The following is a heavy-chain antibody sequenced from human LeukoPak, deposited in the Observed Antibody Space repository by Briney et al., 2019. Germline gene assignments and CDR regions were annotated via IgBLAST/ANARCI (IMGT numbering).Heavy chain of an antibody. D-gene: IGHD2-15*01. Sequence: ASVKVSCKASGYTFTSYGISWVRQAPGQGLEWMGWISAYNGNTNYAQKFQGRVTMTTDTSTSTAYMELRSLRFDDTAVYYCARIDTSLGYCSGDSCYLDGPNAFDIWGQGTMVTVSS. CDR2: ISAYNGNT. CDR1: GYTFTSYG. J-gene: IGHJ3*02. CDR3: ARIDTSLGYCSGDSCYLDGPNAFDI. V-gene: IGHV1-18*01.